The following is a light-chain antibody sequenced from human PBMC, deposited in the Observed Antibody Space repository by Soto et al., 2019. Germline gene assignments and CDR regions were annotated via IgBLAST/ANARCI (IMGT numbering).Light chain of an antibody. Sequence: DIQMTQSPSSLSASVGDRVTITCRASQGISNSLAWYQQRPGKVPKLLIYGASTLQSGVPPRFSGSGSGTDFTLTISSLQPEDVATYYCQKYNSAPWTFGQGTKVEIK. J-gene: IGKJ1*01. CDR3: QKYNSAPWT. CDR1: QGISNS. V-gene: IGKV1-27*01. CDR2: GAS.